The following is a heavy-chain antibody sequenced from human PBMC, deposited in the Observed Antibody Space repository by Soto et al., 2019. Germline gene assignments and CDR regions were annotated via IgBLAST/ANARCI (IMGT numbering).Heavy chain of an antibody. CDR2: IYYSGST. Sequence: PETLSLTCSVSGGSINSSSYFWGWVRQPPGKGLEWIGSIYYSGSTYYNPSLRSRVTISVDTSKNQFSLKLSSVTAADTAVFYCARHYSSGSRNWFDPWGQGTLVTVSS. D-gene: IGHD6-19*01. CDR3: ARHYSSGSRNWFDP. V-gene: IGHV4-39*01. J-gene: IGHJ5*02. CDR1: GGSINSSSYF.